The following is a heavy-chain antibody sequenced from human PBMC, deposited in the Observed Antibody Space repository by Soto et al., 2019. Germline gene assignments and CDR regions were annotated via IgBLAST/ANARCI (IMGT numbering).Heavy chain of an antibody. CDR1: GGSFSSYA. Sequence: SVKVSCKASGGSFSSYAISWVRQAPGQGLEWMGGIIPIFGTANYAQKFQGRVTITADESTSTAYMELSSLRSEDTAVYYCARATKDCSSTSCYFGPYYYYYGMDVWGQGTTVTVSS. CDR2: IIPIFGTA. V-gene: IGHV1-69*13. J-gene: IGHJ6*02. D-gene: IGHD2-2*01. CDR3: ARATKDCSSTSCYFGPYYYYYGMDV.